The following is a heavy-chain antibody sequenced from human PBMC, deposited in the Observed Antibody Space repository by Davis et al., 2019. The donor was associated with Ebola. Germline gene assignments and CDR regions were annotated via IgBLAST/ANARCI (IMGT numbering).Heavy chain of an antibody. J-gene: IGHJ2*01. CDR2: IYSGGST. D-gene: IGHD2-2*01. CDR3: AKGGYCSSTSCYLYWYFDL. Sequence: GESLKISCAASGFTFSSYWMSWVRQAPGKGLEWVSVIYSGGSTYYADSVKSRFTISRDNSKNTLYLQMNSLRAEDTAVYYCAKGGYCSSTSCYLYWYFDLWGRGTLVTVSS. V-gene: IGHV3-53*01. CDR1: GFTFSSYW.